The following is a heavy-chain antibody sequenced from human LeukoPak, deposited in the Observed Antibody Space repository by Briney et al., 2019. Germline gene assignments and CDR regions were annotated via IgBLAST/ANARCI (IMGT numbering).Heavy chain of an antibody. CDR3: ARVPLSTAYLHYYSMDV. Sequence: SETLSLTCAVYGGSFSGYYWSWIRQPPGKGLEWIGSIYYSGRSYYKVSLKSRVIISLDTPNNQFSPKVSSVTAADTALYYCARVPLSTAYLHYYSMDVWGKGTTVTVSS. CDR2: IYYSGRS. CDR1: GGSFSGYY. V-gene: IGHV4-34*01. J-gene: IGHJ6*03. D-gene: IGHD2-21*02.